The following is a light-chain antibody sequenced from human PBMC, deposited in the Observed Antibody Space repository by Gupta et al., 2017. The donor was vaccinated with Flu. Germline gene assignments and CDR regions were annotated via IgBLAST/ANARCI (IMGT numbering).Light chain of an antibody. Sequence: QSVLTQPPSVSGAPGQRLTISCTGSSSNFGAGYDVHWYQQLPGTAPKLLIYGNNNRPSGVPDRYSGSKSGTSASLAITGLQAEDEAHYYCQSYDSSLSGSVFGGGTKLTVL. CDR2: GNN. J-gene: IGLJ3*02. V-gene: IGLV1-40*01. CDR1: SSNFGAGYD. CDR3: QSYDSSLSGSV.